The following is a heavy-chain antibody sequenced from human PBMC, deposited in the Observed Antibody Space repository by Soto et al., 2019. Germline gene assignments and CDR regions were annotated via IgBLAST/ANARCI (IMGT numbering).Heavy chain of an antibody. Sequence: GGSLRLSCAASGFTFSDYWMSWVRQAPGKGPEWVANIKFDGSEKQYVDSVKGRFSISKDNSRNSLFLQMNSLRAGDTAVYYCVKDGGYCSSTTCYSPRNHYFDSWGQGTLVTVSS. J-gene: IGHJ4*02. D-gene: IGHD2-2*01. CDR1: GFTFSDYW. CDR3: VKDGGYCSSTTCYSPRNHYFDS. V-gene: IGHV3-7*03. CDR2: IKFDGSEK.